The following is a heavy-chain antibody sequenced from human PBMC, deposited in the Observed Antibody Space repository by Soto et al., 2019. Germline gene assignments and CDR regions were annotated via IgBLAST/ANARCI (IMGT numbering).Heavy chain of an antibody. CDR3: ARGQRFSDSFDP. CDR2: IYSSGGT. D-gene: IGHD3-3*01. Sequence: ETLSLTCTVSGGAISGYYWTWIRQSAGKGLEWIGRIYSSGGTKYNPSLQSRVTMSLDTSKNQFSLRLSSVTAADTAVYYCARGQRFSDSFDPWGQGTLVTVSS. J-gene: IGHJ5*02. V-gene: IGHV4-4*07. CDR1: GGAISGYY.